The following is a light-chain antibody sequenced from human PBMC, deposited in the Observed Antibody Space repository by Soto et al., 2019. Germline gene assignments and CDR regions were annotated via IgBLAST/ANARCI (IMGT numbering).Light chain of an antibody. J-gene: IGKJ2*01. CDR3: QQSGGAPDT. CDR2: GAS. CDR1: QSVTSNY. V-gene: IGKV3-20*01. Sequence: EIVLTQSPGTLSLSPGEGATLSCRASQSVTSNYLAWYQQKPGQAPRLLIYGASTRATGIPDRFSGSGSGTDFTLTISRLEPEDVAVYFCQQSGGAPDTCGQGTMLEIK.